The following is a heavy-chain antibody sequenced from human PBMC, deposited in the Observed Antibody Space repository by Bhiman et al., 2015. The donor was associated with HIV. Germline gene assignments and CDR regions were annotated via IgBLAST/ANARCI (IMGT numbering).Heavy chain of an antibody. D-gene: IGHD4-11*01. Sequence: EVQLLESGGGLLQPGGSLRLSCAASGFTFSSYAMTWVRQAPGKGLQWVSAISGSGRSTYYADSVKGRITISRDNSNNTLYLQMNSLRAEDTAVYYCAREDRLPFDSWGQGTLVTVSS. V-gene: IGHV3-23*01. CDR2: ISGSGRST. J-gene: IGHJ4*02. CDR3: AREDRLPFDS. CDR1: GFTFSSYA.